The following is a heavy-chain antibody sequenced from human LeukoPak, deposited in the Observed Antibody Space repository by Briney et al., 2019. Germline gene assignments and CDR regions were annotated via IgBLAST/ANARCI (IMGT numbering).Heavy chain of an antibody. CDR3: ARPGYCSGGSCYIDY. CDR2: IYPGDSDT. V-gene: IGHV5-51*01. D-gene: IGHD2-15*01. J-gene: IGHJ4*02. CDR1: GYSFTSYW. Sequence: GESLKISCKGSGYSFTSYWIGWVRQMPGKGLEWMGIIYPGDSDTRYSPSFQGQVTISADRSISTAYLQWSSLKASDTAMYYCARPGYCSGGSCYIDYWGQGTLVTVSS.